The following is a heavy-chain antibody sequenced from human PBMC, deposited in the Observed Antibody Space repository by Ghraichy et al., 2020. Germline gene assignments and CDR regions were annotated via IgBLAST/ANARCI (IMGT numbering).Heavy chain of an antibody. Sequence: GGSLRLSCAASGFTFSSYAMHWVRQAPGKGLEWVAVISYDGSNKYYADSVKGRFTISRDNSKNTLYLQMNSLRAEDTAVYYCARDRSRAVAGTSESDYWGQGTLVTVSS. J-gene: IGHJ4*02. CDR1: GFTFSSYA. CDR2: ISYDGSNK. V-gene: IGHV3-30-3*01. D-gene: IGHD6-19*01. CDR3: ARDRSRAVAGTSESDY.